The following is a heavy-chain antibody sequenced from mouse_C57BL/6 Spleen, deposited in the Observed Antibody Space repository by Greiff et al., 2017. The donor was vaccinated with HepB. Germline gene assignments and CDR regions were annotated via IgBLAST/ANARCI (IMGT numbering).Heavy chain of an antibody. CDR3: ARRLLYYAMDY. D-gene: IGHD2-1*01. CDR1: GYAFSSSW. Sequence: QVHVKQSGPELVKPGASVKISCEASGYAFSSSWMNWVKQRPGKGLEWIGRIYPGDGDTNYNGKFKGKATLTADKSSSTAYMQLSSLTSEDSAVYFCARRLLYYAMDYWGQGTSVTVSS. CDR2: IYPGDGDT. V-gene: IGHV1-82*01. J-gene: IGHJ4*01.